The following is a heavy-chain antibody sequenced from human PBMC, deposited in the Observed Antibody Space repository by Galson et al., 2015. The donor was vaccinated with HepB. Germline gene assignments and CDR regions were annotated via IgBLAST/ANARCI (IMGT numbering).Heavy chain of an antibody. CDR1: GYSFTSYW. CDR2: IYPGDSDT. D-gene: IGHD3-10*01. J-gene: IGHJ3*02. CDR3: ARHVRGASPFDAFDI. V-gene: IGHV5-51*01. Sequence: QSGAEVKKPGESLKISCKGSGYSFTSYWIGWVRQMPGKGLEWMGIIYPGDSDTRYSPSFQGQVTISADKSISTAYLQWSSLKASDTAMYYCARHVRGASPFDAFDIWGQGTMVTVSS.